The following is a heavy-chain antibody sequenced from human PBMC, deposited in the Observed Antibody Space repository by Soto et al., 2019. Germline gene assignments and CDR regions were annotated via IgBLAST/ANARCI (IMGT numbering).Heavy chain of an antibody. V-gene: IGHV5-10-1*01. Sequence: VESLKISCKGSGYSFAGYWITWVRQKPWKGLEWMGRIDPSDSQTYYSPSFRGHVTISVTKSITTVFLQWSSLRASDTAMYYCARQIYDSDTGPNFQYYFDSWGQGTPVTVS. CDR3: ARQIYDSDTGPNFQYYFDS. CDR2: IDPSDSQT. J-gene: IGHJ4*02. CDR1: GYSFAGYW. D-gene: IGHD3-22*01.